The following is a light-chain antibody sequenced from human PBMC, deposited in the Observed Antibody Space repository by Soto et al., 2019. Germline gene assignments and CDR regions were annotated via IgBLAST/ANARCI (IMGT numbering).Light chain of an antibody. J-gene: IGKJ1*01. CDR2: GAS. Sequence: EIVLTQSPGTLSLSPGERATLSCRASQSVSSSYLAWYQQKPGQAPRLLFYGASSRATGIPDRFSGSGSGTDFTLKISRVEAEDVGVYYCMQALQTPTFGQGTKVDI. V-gene: IGKV3-20*01. CDR1: QSVSSSY. CDR3: MQALQTPT.